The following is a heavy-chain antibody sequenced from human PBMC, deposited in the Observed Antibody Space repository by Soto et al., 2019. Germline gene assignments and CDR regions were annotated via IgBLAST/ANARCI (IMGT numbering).Heavy chain of an antibody. CDR2: IYYSGST. CDR1: CGSISSSSYY. D-gene: IGHD4-17*01. V-gene: IGHV4-39*01. J-gene: IGHJ4*02. Sequence: SETLSLTCTVSCGSISSSSYYWGWIRQPPGKRPEWIGSIYYSGSTYYNPSLRSRVTISVDTSKNQFSLKLSSVTAADTAVYYCARRADGNLDYWGQGTLVTVSS. CDR3: ARRADGNLDY.